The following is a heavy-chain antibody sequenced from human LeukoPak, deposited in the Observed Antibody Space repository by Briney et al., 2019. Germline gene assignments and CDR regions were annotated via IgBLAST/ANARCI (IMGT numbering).Heavy chain of an antibody. CDR1: GGSISSGGYY. J-gene: IGHJ4*02. CDR3: ARDHSKVPAAKGLDY. D-gene: IGHD2-2*01. Sequence: SETLSLTYTVSGGSISSGGYYWSWIRQPPGKGLEWIGYIYHSGSTYYNPSLKSRVTISVDRSKNQFSLKLSSVSAADTAVYYCARDHSKVPAAKGLDYWGQGTLVTVSS. V-gene: IGHV4-30-2*01. CDR2: IYHSGST.